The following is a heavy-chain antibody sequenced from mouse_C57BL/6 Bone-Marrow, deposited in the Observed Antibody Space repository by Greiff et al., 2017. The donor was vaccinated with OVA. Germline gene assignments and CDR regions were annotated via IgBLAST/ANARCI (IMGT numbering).Heavy chain of an antibody. Sequence: EVHLVESGGGLVKPGGSLKLSCAASGFTFSSYAMSWVRQTPEKRLEWVATISDGGSYTYYPDNVKGRFTISRDNAKNNLYLQMSHLKSEDTAMYYCARGRLLLWSYWGQGTTLTVSS. CDR1: GFTFSSYA. J-gene: IGHJ2*01. V-gene: IGHV5-4*01. CDR2: ISDGGSYT. D-gene: IGHD2-1*01. CDR3: ARGRLLLWSY.